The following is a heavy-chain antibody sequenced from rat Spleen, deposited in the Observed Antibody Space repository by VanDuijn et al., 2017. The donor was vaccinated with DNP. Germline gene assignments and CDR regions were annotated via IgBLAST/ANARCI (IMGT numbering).Heavy chain of an antibody. CDR2: VWNTGGT. Sequence: QVQLRESGPDLVQPSQTLSLSCTVSGFSLTSYDVHWVRQSPGKGLAWMGGVWNTGGTRYNSALKSRLSISKDTSKSQVFLKMNSLQTEDTATYYCARGHWEADWFAYWGQGTLVTVSS. J-gene: IGHJ3*01. CDR1: GFSLTSYD. D-gene: IGHD5-1*01. CDR3: ARGHWEADWFAY. V-gene: IGHV2-41*01.